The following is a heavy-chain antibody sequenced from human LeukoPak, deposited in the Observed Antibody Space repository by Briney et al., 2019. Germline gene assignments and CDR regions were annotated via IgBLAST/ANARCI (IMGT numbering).Heavy chain of an antibody. Sequence: SETLSLTCTVSGGSISSSSYYWGWIRQPPGKGLEWIGSIYYSGSTYYNPSLKSRVTISVDTSKNQFSLKLSSVTAADTAVYYCARVGSARYSGYDYETKDWPTYFDYWGQGTLVTVSS. CDR1: GGSISSSSYY. D-gene: IGHD5-12*01. CDR3: ARVGSARYSGYDYETKDWPTYFDY. J-gene: IGHJ4*02. V-gene: IGHV4-39*07. CDR2: IYYSGST.